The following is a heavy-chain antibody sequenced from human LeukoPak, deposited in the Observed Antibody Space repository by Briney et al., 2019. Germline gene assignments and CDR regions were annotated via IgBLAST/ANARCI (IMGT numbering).Heavy chain of an antibody. V-gene: IGHV3-7*03. Sequence: QPGGALRLSCAASGFTLSCYWMSWVRQAPGKGREGVANIKQDGNEKYLVDSVKGRFTISRENANNSMYLQMHSLSAEAAAVYYCERAWFGELQAENWFDPWGQGTLVTVSS. D-gene: IGHD3-10*01. CDR2: IKQDGNEK. CDR3: ERAWFGELQAENWFDP. CDR1: GFTLSCYW. J-gene: IGHJ5*02.